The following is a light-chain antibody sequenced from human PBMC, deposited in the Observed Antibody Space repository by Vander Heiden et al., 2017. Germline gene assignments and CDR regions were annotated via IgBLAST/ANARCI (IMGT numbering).Light chain of an antibody. CDR1: SSNIGSNT. CDR3: AAWDDNLNAYV. Sequence: QSVLTQPPSASGTPGQGVTISCSGSSSNIGSNTVTWYQQLPGTAPKLLIYNYNQRPSGVPDRFSGSKSGTSASLAISGLQSEDEADYFCAAWDDNLNAYVFGTGTKVTVL. V-gene: IGLV1-44*01. CDR2: NYN. J-gene: IGLJ1*01.